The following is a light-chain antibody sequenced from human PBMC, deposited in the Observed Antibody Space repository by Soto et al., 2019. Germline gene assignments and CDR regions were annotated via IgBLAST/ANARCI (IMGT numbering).Light chain of an antibody. CDR1: QSVSSSY. Sequence: EIVLTQSPGTLSLSPGERATLSCRASQSVSSSYLAWYQQKPGQAPRLLIYGASSRATGIPDRFSGSGSGTDFTLIISRLEPEDFAMYYCQQYGSSPITFGGGTKVEIK. CDR2: GAS. J-gene: IGKJ4*01. V-gene: IGKV3-20*01. CDR3: QQYGSSPIT.